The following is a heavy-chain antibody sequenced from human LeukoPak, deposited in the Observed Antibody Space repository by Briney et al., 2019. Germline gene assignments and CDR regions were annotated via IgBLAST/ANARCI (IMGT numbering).Heavy chain of an antibody. D-gene: IGHD1-26*01. CDR1: GVTFSSHG. V-gene: IGHV3-23*01. CDR2: ITDSGSGT. CDR3: AKNLLGSESFSWYFDL. Sequence: QPGGSLRLSCAASGVTFSSHGMSWVRQAPGKGLEWVSSITDSGSGTCYADSVKGRFTMSRDNSKNTLYLQMNSLRVEDTAVYYCAKNLLGSESFSWYFDLWGCGTLVTVSS. J-gene: IGHJ2*01.